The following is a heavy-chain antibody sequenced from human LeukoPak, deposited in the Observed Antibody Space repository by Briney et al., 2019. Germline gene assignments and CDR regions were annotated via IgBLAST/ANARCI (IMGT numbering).Heavy chain of an antibody. CDR1: GYTFTSYD. J-gene: IGHJ5*02. CDR3: AIRKTPGYSSSWYWFDP. CDR2: MNPNSGNT. Sequence: ASVKVSCKASGYTFTSYDINWVRQATGQGLEWMGWMNPNSGNTGYAQKFQGRVTITRNTSISTAYMELSSLRSEDTAVYYCAIRKTPGYSSSWYWFDPWGQGTLVTVSS. D-gene: IGHD6-13*01. V-gene: IGHV1-8*03.